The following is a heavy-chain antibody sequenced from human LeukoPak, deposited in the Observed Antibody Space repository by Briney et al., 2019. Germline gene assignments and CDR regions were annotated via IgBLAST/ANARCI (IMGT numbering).Heavy chain of an antibody. J-gene: IGHJ4*02. D-gene: IGHD6-13*01. Sequence: GGSLRLSCAASGITFSSNYMTWVRQAPGKGLEWVSLIYTGGSTYYADFVKGRFTISRDNSKNTLYLQMYSLRAEDTAVYYCARATRIAAAEFFFDYWGQGTLVTVSS. CDR1: GITFSSNY. CDR2: IYTGGST. CDR3: ARATRIAAAEFFFDY. V-gene: IGHV3-53*01.